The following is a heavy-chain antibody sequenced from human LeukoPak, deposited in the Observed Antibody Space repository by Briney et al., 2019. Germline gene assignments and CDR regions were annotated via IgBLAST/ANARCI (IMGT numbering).Heavy chain of an antibody. D-gene: IGHD6-13*01. J-gene: IGHJ4*02. CDR2: ISYDGSNK. Sequence: GGSLRLSCAASGFTFSNYGMHWVRQAPGKGLEWVALISYDGSNKYFADSVKGRFTISRDNSMNTLYLQMHSLRAEDTAIYYCAKDNVAAAGRYFDYWGQGTLVTVSS. V-gene: IGHV3-30*18. CDR3: AKDNVAAAGRYFDY. CDR1: GFTFSNYG.